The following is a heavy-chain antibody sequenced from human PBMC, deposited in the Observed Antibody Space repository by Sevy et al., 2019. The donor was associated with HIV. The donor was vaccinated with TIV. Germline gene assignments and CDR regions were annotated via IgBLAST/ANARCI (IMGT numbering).Heavy chain of an antibody. CDR2: IRSKDYGGAT. Sequence: GGSLRLSCTGSGFTFGDYAMSWFRQAPGMGLEWVGSIRSKDYGGATEYAASVKGRFTISRDDSKSIADLQMNSLKTEDTAVYYCTRGYYYDSSGYSDYWGQGTLLTVSS. J-gene: IGHJ4*02. CDR3: TRGYYYDSSGYSDY. CDR1: GFTFGDYA. D-gene: IGHD3-22*01. V-gene: IGHV3-49*03.